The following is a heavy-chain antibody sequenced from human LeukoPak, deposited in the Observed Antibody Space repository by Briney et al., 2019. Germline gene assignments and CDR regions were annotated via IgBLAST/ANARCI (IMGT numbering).Heavy chain of an antibody. D-gene: IGHD2-21*02. CDR3: AKSDGYGLIDY. V-gene: IGHV4-39*01. CDR1: GVSISSSTYY. J-gene: IGHJ4*01. CDR2: IYSSGST. Sequence: SETLSLTCTVSGVSISSSTYYWGWIRQPPGKGLEWIGSIYSSGSTYYNSSLKSRVTISIDTSKNQVSLKMSFVAAADTAVYYCAKSDGYGLIDYWGQGTLVTVSS.